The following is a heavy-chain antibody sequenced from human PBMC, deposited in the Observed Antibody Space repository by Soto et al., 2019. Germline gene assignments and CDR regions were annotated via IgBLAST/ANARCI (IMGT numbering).Heavy chain of an antibody. CDR2: ISSSGSTI. J-gene: IGHJ4*02. D-gene: IGHD3-10*01. CDR3: ARDLRRILWFGERTPSRAYFDY. V-gene: IGHV3-11*01. CDR1: GFTFSDYY. Sequence: GGSLRLSCAASGFTFSDYYMSWIRQAPGKGLEWVSYISSSGSTIYYADSVNGRFTISRDNAKNSLYLQMNSLRAEDTAVYYCARDLRRILWFGERTPSRAYFDYWGQGTLVTVSS.